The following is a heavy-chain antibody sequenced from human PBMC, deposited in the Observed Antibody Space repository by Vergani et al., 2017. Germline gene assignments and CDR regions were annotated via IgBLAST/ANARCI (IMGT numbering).Heavy chain of an antibody. CDR2: INAGNGNT. V-gene: IGHV1-3*01. CDR3: AREGFYDYVWGSYRLRGGYYFDY. CDR1: GYTFTSYA. J-gene: IGHJ4*02. Sequence: QVQLLQSGAEVKKPGASVKVSCKASGYTFTSYAMHWVRQAPGQRLEWMGWINAGNGNTNYSQKFQGRVTITSDTSASTAYMELSSLRSEDTAVYYCAREGFYDYVWGSYRLRGGYYFDYWGQGTLVTVSS. D-gene: IGHD3-16*02.